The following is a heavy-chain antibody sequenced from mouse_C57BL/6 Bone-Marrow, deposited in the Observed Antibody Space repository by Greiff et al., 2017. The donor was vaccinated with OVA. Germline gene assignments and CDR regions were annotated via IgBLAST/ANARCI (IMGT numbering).Heavy chain of an antibody. CDR2: LYPSYSDT. CDR3: ARCGPYWYFDV. D-gene: IGHD1-1*02. J-gene: IGHJ1*03. V-gene: IGHV1-61*01. Sequence: LPQPFAVLVRPGSSVPLSCQSSFFPFPPSWLDLVLPSPGPFLSWIGNLYPSYSDTHYNKKIKDKATLTVDKSSSTAYMQLSSLTSEDSAVYYCARCGPYWYFDVWGTGTTVTVSS. CDR1: FFPFPPSW.